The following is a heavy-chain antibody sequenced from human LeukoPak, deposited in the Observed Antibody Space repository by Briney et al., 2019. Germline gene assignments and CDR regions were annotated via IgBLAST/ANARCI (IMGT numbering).Heavy chain of an antibody. D-gene: IGHD2-15*01. V-gene: IGHV1-3*03. CDR2: INAGNGNT. CDR1: GYTFTSYA. CDR3: AREVAGSGAFDI. J-gene: IGHJ3*02. Sequence: ASVKVSCKASGYTFTSYAMHWVRQAPGQRLEWMGWINAGNGNTKYSQEFQGRVTITRDTSASTAYMELSSLRSEDMAVYYCAREVAGSGAFDIWGQGTMVTVSS.